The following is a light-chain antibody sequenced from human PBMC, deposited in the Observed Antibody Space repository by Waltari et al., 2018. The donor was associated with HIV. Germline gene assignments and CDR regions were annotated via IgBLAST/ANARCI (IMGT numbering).Light chain of an antibody. J-gene: IGLJ1*01. CDR2: DVD. Sequence: QSALTQPRSVSGSPGPSVTISCTGTSRHVGGYDYVSWYQQHPGKAPKLVIYDVDKRPSGVPDRFSGSKSGNTASLTISGLQADDEVDYYCCSYAGSYTYVFGTGTKVTVL. CDR3: CSYAGSYTYV. CDR1: SRHVGGYDY. V-gene: IGLV2-11*01.